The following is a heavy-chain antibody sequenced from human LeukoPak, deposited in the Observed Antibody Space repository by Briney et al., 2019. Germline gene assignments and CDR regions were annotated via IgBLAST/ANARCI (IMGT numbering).Heavy chain of an antibody. D-gene: IGHD2-8*02. CDR3: ASGYRSGYHY. CDR1: GFTFSSYA. V-gene: IGHV3-23*01. Sequence: GESLRLSCAASGFTFSSYAMRWVRQAPGKGLEWISFISYRADTTYYADSVKGRFTISWDNAKSSVFLQMNSLRVEDTAVYYCASGYRSGYHYWGQGTLVSVSS. J-gene: IGHJ4*02. CDR2: ISYRADTT.